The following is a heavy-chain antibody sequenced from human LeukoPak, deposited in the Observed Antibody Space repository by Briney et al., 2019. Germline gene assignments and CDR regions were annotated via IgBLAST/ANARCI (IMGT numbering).Heavy chain of an antibody. CDR1: GFTFSNIA. CDR3: AKVNGPILTGKLDC. CDR2: ISGSGEST. Sequence: GGSLRLSCAASGFTFSNIAMTWVRQAPGERLEWVSTISGSGESTYYADSLKGRFTISRDNSKYTVYLHMNSLRAEDTAVYYCAKVNGPILTGKLDCWGQGTLVTVSS. J-gene: IGHJ4*02. V-gene: IGHV3-23*01. D-gene: IGHD3-9*01.